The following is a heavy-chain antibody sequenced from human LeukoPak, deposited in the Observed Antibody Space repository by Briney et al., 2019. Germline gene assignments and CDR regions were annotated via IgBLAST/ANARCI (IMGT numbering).Heavy chain of an antibody. V-gene: IGHV3-9*01. CDR3: AKDMVGSGGNYFDY. D-gene: IGHD6-19*01. J-gene: IGHJ4*02. CDR1: GFTFDDYA. Sequence: PGGSLRLSCAASGFTFDDYAMHWVRQAPGKGLEWVSGISWNSGSIGYADSVKGRFTISRDNAKNSLYLQMNSLRAEDTALYYCAKDMVGSGGNYFDYWGQGTLVTVSS. CDR2: ISWNSGSI.